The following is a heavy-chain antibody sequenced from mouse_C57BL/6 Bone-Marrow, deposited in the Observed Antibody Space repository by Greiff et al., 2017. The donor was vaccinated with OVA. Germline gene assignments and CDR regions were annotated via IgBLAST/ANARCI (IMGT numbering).Heavy chain of an antibody. Sequence: EVMLVESGGGLVKPGGSLKLSCAASGFTFSSYTMSWVRQTPEKRLEWVATISGGGGNTYYPDSVKGRFTISRDNAKYTLYLQMSSLRSEDTALYYCARQGYYYGSSSYWYCDVWGTGTTVTVSS. D-gene: IGHD1-1*01. CDR3: ARQGYYYGSSSYWYCDV. V-gene: IGHV5-9*01. CDR1: GFTFSSYT. CDR2: ISGGGGNT. J-gene: IGHJ1*03.